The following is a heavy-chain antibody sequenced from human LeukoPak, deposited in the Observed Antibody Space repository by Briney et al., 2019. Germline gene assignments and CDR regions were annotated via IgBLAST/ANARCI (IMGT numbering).Heavy chain of an antibody. V-gene: IGHV3-53*01. D-gene: IGHD6-19*01. CDR2: IYSGGNT. CDR3: AKSGGSSGWLY. CDR1: GFTVSSNY. Sequence: GGSLRLSCAASGFTVSSNYMSWVRQAPGKGLEWVSVIYSGGNTYYADSVKGRFTISRDDSKNTLYLQMHSLRAEDTAVYYCAKSGGSSGWLYWGQGTLVTVSS. J-gene: IGHJ4*02.